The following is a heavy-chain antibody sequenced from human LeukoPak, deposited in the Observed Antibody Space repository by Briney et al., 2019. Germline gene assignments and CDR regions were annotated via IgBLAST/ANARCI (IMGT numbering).Heavy chain of an antibody. Sequence: ASVKVSCKASGYTFTGYYMHWVRQAPGQGLEWMGWINPNSGGTNYAQKFQGRVTMTRDTSISTAYMELSRLRSDDTAVYYCARQYDILTGYNWFDLWGQGTLVTVSS. D-gene: IGHD3-9*01. CDR3: ARQYDILTGYNWFDL. J-gene: IGHJ5*02. CDR2: INPNSGGT. V-gene: IGHV1-2*02. CDR1: GYTFTGYY.